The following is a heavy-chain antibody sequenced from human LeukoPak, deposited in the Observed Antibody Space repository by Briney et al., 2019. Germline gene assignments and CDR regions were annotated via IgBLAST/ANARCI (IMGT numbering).Heavy chain of an antibody. D-gene: IGHD6-13*01. Sequence: ASVKVSCKASGYTFTSYGISWVRQAPGQGLEWMGWISAYNGNTNFAQKLQGRFTMTTDTSTTTAYMELRNLRSDDTAVYYCARDHSSSSQLLDYWGQGTLVIVSS. CDR3: ARDHSSSSQLLDY. V-gene: IGHV1-18*01. J-gene: IGHJ4*02. CDR1: GYTFTSYG. CDR2: ISAYNGNT.